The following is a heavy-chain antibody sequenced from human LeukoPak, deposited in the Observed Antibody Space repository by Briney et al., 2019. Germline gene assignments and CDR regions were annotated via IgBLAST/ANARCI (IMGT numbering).Heavy chain of an antibody. CDR1: GYTFTGYY. Sequence: ASVKVSCKASGYTFTGYYMHWVRQPPGQGLEWMGWINPNSGGTNYAQKFQGRVTMTRDTSISTAYMELSRLRSDDTAVYYCARDRNSPPPNWFDPWGQGTLVTVSS. J-gene: IGHJ5*02. CDR3: ARDRNSPPPNWFDP. D-gene: IGHD2/OR15-2a*01. V-gene: IGHV1-2*02. CDR2: INPNSGGT.